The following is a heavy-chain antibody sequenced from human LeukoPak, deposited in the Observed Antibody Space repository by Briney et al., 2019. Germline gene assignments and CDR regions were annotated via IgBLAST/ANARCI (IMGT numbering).Heavy chain of an antibody. J-gene: IGHJ3*01. CDR3: ARNMGDWGRAFDF. CDR2: VGSDNKP. Sequence: GGSLRLSCEASGFTFSAYAMTWVRQAPGKGLEWVSSVGSDNKPHYSESVKGRFTISRDNSKNTLFLHMNSLRAEDTAVYYCARNMGDWGRAFDFWGQGTMVTVSS. V-gene: IGHV3-23*05. D-gene: IGHD7-27*01. CDR1: GFTFSAYA.